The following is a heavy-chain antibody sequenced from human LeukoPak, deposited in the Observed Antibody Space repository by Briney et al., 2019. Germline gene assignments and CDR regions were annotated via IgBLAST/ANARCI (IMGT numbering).Heavy chain of an antibody. Sequence: SVKVSRKASGGTFSSYAISWVRQAPGQGLEWMGGIIPIFGTANYAQKFQGRVTITTDESTSTAYMELSSLRSEDTAVYYCARDSHDCSSTSCPMDVWGKGTTVTVSS. D-gene: IGHD2-2*01. CDR1: GGTFSSYA. J-gene: IGHJ6*03. CDR2: IIPIFGTA. V-gene: IGHV1-69*05. CDR3: ARDSHDCSSTSCPMDV.